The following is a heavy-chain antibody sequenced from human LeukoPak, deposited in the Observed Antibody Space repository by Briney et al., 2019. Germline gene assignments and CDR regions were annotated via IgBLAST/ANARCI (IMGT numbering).Heavy chain of an antibody. J-gene: IGHJ6*03. Sequence: PSETLSLTCTVSGGSISSGGYYWSWIRQPPGKGLEWIGYIYHSGSTYYNPSLKSRVTISVDRSKNQFSLKLSSVTAADTAVYYCARDPNWNYGSPPYYYYYYYMDVWGKGTTVTVSS. CDR1: GGSISSGGYY. V-gene: IGHV4-30-2*01. D-gene: IGHD1-7*01. CDR2: IYHSGST. CDR3: ARDPNWNYGSPPYYYYYYYMDV.